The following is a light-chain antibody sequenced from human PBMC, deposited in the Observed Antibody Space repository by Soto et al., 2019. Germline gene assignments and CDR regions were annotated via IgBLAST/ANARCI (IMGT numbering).Light chain of an antibody. V-gene: IGLV2-14*03. CDR3: SSYTSSSTRV. CDR1: SSDVGGYNY. Sequence: QSALTQPASVSGSPGQSITISCTGTSSDVGGYNYVSWYQQYPGKAPKVVIYDVDNRPSGVSHRFSGSKSGNTASLTISGLQAEDDADYYCSSYTSSSTRVFGTGTKVPS. J-gene: IGLJ1*01. CDR2: DVD.